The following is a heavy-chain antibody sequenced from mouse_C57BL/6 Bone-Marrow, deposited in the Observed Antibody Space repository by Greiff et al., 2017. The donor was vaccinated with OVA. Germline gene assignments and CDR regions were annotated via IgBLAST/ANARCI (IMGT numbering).Heavy chain of an antibody. V-gene: IGHV14-4*01. Sequence: VQLKESGAELVRPGASVKLSCTASGFNIKDDYMHWVKQRPEQGLVWIGWIDPENGDTEYASKFQGKATITADTSSNTAYLQLSSLTSEDTAVYSCVVAKALDYWGQGTSVTVSS. CDR2: IDPENGDT. D-gene: IGHD1-1*01. CDR3: VVAKALDY. J-gene: IGHJ4*01. CDR1: GFNIKDDY.